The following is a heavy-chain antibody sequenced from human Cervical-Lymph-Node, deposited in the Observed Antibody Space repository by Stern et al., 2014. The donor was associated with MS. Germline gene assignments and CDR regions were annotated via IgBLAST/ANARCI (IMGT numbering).Heavy chain of an antibody. J-gene: IGHJ5*02. Sequence: EVQLVESGGGLVQPGGSLRLSCEASGFTFSDSFMDWVRQAPGKGLEWVGRIRNKGSSYTPQTVASVEGRFTLPSDGSKNSVFLEKNSLKPEDPAVYYCAKHADSAGGAWGQGTLVTVSS. CDR1: GFTFSDSF. CDR2: IRNKGSSYTP. D-gene: IGHD3-10*01. CDR3: AKHADSAGGA. V-gene: IGHV3-72*01.